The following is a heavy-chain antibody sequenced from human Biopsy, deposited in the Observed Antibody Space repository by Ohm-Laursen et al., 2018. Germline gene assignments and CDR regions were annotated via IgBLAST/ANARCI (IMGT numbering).Heavy chain of an antibody. Sequence: GSLRLSCSASGFTVSNKYMSWVRQAPGKGLEWVSVIYTGGTTRYADSVRGRFTISRDNSKNTLYLQMNSLRAEDTAVYYCARHHCTNGVCLGVYFDYWGQGTLVTVSS. J-gene: IGHJ4*02. CDR3: ARHHCTNGVCLGVYFDY. D-gene: IGHD2-8*01. CDR1: GFTVSNKY. CDR2: IYTGGTT. V-gene: IGHV3-53*01.